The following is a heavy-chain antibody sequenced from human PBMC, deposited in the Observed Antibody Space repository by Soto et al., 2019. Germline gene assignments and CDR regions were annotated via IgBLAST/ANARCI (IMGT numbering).Heavy chain of an antibody. J-gene: IGHJ6*02. V-gene: IGHV1-18*04. CDR3: AWSSARGSHGQGDNGMDV. CDR2: ISAYNGNT. Sequence: QDHLVQSGPEVKKPGASVKVSCKASGYIFTNYGINWVRQAPGQVLEWMGWISAYNGNTNYAQTVQGRLTMTTDTATATSYMELRSLTYDDTAVYCCAWSSARGSHGQGDNGMDVWGQGTTVTVSS. D-gene: IGHD2-21*02. CDR1: GYIFTNYG.